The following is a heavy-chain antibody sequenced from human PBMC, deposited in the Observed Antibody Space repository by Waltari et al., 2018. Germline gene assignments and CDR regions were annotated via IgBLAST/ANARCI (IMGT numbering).Heavy chain of an antibody. CDR1: GYIFTDYH. J-gene: IGHJ4*02. V-gene: IGHV1-2*02. CDR2: INCESGGT. D-gene: IGHD6-13*01. CDR3: AKVRPGSS. Sequence: QAQLVQSGAEVKKPGASVKVSCKASGYIFTDYHVHWVRQSPGQGLEWIGLINCESGGTNYARKFQGRVTMTRETSISTVYMELRSLMSDDTAVYYCAKVRPGSSWGQGILVTVSS.